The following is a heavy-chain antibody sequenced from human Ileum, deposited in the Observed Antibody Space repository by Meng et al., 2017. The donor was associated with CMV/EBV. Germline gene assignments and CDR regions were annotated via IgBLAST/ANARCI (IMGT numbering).Heavy chain of an antibody. CDR1: GFTFSSDG. V-gene: IGHV3-30*02. CDR3: AKDFPPYY. J-gene: IGHJ4*02. CDR2: IRYDGSNK. Sequence: GESLKISCAASGFTFSSDGMHWVRQAPGKGLEWVAFIRYDGSNKYYADSVKGRFTISRDNSKNTLYLQMNSLRAEDPAIYYCAKDFPPYYWGQGTRVTVSS.